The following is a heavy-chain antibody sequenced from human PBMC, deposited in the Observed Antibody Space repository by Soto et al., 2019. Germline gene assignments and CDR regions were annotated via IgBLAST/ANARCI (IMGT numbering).Heavy chain of an antibody. CDR3: ARSSTSANYFDY. CDR1: GGSISSGGYY. D-gene: IGHD2-2*01. CDR2: IYYSGST. J-gene: IGHJ4*02. V-gene: IGHV4-31*03. Sequence: QVQLQESGPGLVKPSQTLSLTCTVSGGSISSGGYYWSWIRQHPGKGLEWIGYIYYSGSTYYNPSLKSRVTISVDTSKHHVSLKLSSVTAADTAVYYCARSSTSANYFDYWGQGTLVTVSS.